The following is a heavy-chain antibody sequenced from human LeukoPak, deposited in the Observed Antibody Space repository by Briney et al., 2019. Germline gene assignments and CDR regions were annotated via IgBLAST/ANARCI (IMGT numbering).Heavy chain of an antibody. V-gene: IGHV1-69*13. J-gene: IGHJ4*02. Sequence: SVKVSCKASGGTFSSYAISWVRQAPGQGLEWMGGIIPIFGTANYAQKFQGGVTITADESTSTAYMELSSLRSEDTAVYYCAREYWDVFPGHFDYWGQGTLVTVSS. CDR3: AREYWDVFPGHFDY. D-gene: IGHD1-1*01. CDR1: GGTFSSYA. CDR2: IIPIFGTA.